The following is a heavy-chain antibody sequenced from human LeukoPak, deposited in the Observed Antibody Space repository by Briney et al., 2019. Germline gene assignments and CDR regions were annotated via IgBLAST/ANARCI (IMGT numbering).Heavy chain of an antibody. CDR1: GYTFTGYY. V-gene: IGHV1-2*02. Sequence: ASVKVSRKASGYTFTGYYMHWVRQAPGQGLEWMGWINPNSGGTNYAQKFQGRVTMTRDTSISTAYMELSRLRSDDTAVYYCARAESSSWYFFDYWGQGTLVTVSS. J-gene: IGHJ4*02. D-gene: IGHD6-13*01. CDR3: ARAESSSWYFFDY. CDR2: INPNSGGT.